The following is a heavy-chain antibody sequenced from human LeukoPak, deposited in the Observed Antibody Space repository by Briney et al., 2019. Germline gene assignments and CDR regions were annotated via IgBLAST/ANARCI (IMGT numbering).Heavy chain of an antibody. CDR2: MNPNSGNT. V-gene: IGHV1-8*01. J-gene: IGHJ5*02. CDR3: ARAGDRFLEWLPQGGWFDP. CDR1: GYTFTSYD. D-gene: IGHD3-3*01. Sequence: ASVKVSCKASGYTFTSYDINWVRQATGQGLEWMGWMNPNSGNTGYAQKLQGRVTMTTDTSTSTAYMELSSLRSEDTAVYYCARAGDRFLEWLPQGGWFDPWGQGTLVTVSS.